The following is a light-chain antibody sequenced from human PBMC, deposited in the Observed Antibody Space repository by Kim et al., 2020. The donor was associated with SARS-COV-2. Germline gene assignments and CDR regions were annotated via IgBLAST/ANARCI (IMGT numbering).Light chain of an antibody. J-gene: IGLJ2*01. CDR1: SLRSYY. CDR2: GKN. CDR3: NSRGSNDNVL. Sequence: VALGQTVRITCQGDSLRSYYATWYQQKPGQAPIVVIYGKNNRPSGIPDRFSGSSSGDTASLTITGTQAGDEADYYCNSRGSNDNVLFGGCTKLTVL. V-gene: IGLV3-19*01.